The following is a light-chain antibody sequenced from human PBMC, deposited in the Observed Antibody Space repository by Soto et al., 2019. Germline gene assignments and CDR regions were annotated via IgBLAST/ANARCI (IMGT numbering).Light chain of an antibody. Sequence: IVLTQSPDSLAVSLGERATIKCKTSHSVLYSPNNKNYLAWFQQKRGQPPKLLIYWATYRESGVPDRFSGSGSETDFTLTITSLQAEDVAVYYCHQNAGPPWTFGQGTKVEIK. V-gene: IGKV4-1*01. CDR3: HQNAGPPWT. CDR1: HSVLYSPNNKNY. J-gene: IGKJ1*01. CDR2: WAT.